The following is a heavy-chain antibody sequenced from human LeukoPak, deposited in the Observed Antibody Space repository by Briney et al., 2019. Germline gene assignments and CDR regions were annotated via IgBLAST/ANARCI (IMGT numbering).Heavy chain of an antibody. CDR1: GYTFTSYG. D-gene: IGHD2-2*01. CDR3: ASPYRVVPAAIQRDYYYYGMDV. J-gene: IGHJ6*02. CDR2: ISAYNGNT. V-gene: IGHV1-18*01. Sequence: ASVKVSCKASGYTFTSYGISWVRQAPGQGLEWMGWISAYNGNTNYAQKLQGRVTMTTDTSTGTAYMELRSLRSDDTAVYYCASPYRVVPAAIQRDYYYYGMDVWGQGTTVTVSS.